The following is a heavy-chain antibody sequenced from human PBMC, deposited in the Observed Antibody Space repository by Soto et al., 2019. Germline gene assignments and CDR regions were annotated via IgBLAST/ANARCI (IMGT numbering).Heavy chain of an antibody. CDR3: ARAAPLGRVVTAIPFDY. Sequence: GASVKVSCKASGYTFTSYAMHWVRRAPGQRLEWMGWINAGNGNTKYSQKFQGRVTITRDTSASTAYMELSSLRSEDTAVYYCARAAPLGRVVTAIPFDYWGQGTLVTVSS. V-gene: IGHV1-3*01. CDR1: GYTFTSYA. CDR2: INAGNGNT. J-gene: IGHJ4*02. D-gene: IGHD2-21*02.